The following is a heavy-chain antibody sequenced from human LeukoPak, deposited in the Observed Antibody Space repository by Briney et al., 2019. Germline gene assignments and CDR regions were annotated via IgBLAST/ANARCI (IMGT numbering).Heavy chain of an antibody. D-gene: IGHD1-26*01. CDR2: IYYSGST. CDR1: GGSISSSSYY. V-gene: IGHV4-39*01. CDR3: ARQVGAANFDY. Sequence: ASETLSLTCTVSGGSISSSSYYWGWIRQPPGKGLEWIGSIYYSGSTYYNPSLKSRVTISVDTSKNQFSLKLSSVTAADTAVYYCARQVGAANFDYWGQGTLVTVSS. J-gene: IGHJ4*02.